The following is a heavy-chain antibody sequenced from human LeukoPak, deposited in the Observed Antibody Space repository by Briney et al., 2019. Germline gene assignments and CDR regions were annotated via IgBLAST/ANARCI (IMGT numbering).Heavy chain of an antibody. J-gene: IGHJ4*02. V-gene: IGHV1-8*01. CDR2: MNPNSGNT. CDR3: ARLSYYDSSGYYLFDY. CDR1: GYTFTSYD. D-gene: IGHD3-22*01. Sequence: ASVKVSCKASGYTFTSYDINWVRQATGQGLEWMGWMNPNSGNTGYAQKFQGRVTMTRNTSISTAYMELSSLRSEDTAVYYCARLSYYDSSGYYLFDYWGRGTLVTVSS.